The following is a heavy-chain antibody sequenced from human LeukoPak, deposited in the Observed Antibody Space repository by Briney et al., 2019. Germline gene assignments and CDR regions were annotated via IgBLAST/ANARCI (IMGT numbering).Heavy chain of an antibody. CDR3: AKGRSGTGGAFDI. J-gene: IGHJ3*02. Sequence: GGSLRLSCAASGFTFSSYAMSWVRQAPGKGLEWVSAISGSGNRTYYADSVKGRFTISRDNSKNTVYLQMNSLRAEDTAVYYCAKGRSGTGGAFDIWGQGTMVTVSS. CDR2: ISGSGNRT. CDR1: GFTFSSYA. D-gene: IGHD1-26*01. V-gene: IGHV3-23*01.